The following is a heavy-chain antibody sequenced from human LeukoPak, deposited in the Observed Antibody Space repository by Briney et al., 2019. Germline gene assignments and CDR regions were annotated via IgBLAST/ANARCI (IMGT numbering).Heavy chain of an antibody. CDR2: INHSGST. CDR1: GGSFSGYY. J-gene: IGHJ4*02. CDR3: ARQALGRYHGVPDY. Sequence: SGTLSLTCAVYGGSFSGYYWSWIRQPPGKGLEWIGEINHSGSTNYNPSLKSRVTISVDTSKNQFSLKLSSVTAADTAVYYCARQALGRYHGVPDYWGQGTLVTVSS. V-gene: IGHV4-34*01. D-gene: IGHD1-14*01.